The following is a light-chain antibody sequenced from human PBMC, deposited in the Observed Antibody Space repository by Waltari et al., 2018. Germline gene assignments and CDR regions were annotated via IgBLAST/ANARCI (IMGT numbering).Light chain of an antibody. J-gene: IGKJ4*01. V-gene: IGKV1-5*03. CDR1: HSISAY. CDR3: QQCSRYPLT. CDR2: QAC. Sequence: IQMTQSPSTLSASVGARVTLTCRASHSISAYLAWYQQKPGKAPRLLIYQACTLENEVPSRFSGSGSGTEFTLTISSLQPDDFATYYCQQCSRYPLTFGGGTKVAIK.